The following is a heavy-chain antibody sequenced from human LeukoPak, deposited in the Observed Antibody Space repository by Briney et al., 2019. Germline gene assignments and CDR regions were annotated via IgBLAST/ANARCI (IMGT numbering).Heavy chain of an antibody. D-gene: IGHD6-19*01. Sequence: PSETLSLTCTVSGGSISSYYWSWIRQPPGKGLEWIGYIYYSGSTNYNPSLKSRVTISVDTSKNQFSPKLSSVTAADTAVYYCARDGAVAGTGGHWFDPWGQGTLVTVSS. CDR1: GGSISSYY. CDR2: IYYSGST. V-gene: IGHV4-59*01. CDR3: ARDGAVAGTGGHWFDP. J-gene: IGHJ5*02.